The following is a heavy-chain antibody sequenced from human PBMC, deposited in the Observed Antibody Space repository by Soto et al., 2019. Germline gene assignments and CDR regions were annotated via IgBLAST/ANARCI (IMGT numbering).Heavy chain of an antibody. Sequence: PSETLSLTCTVSAGSITTYYWSWIRQPLGKALEWIGYISYRGTTNYNPSLKSRLTISIDTSKSQISLKLTSMTTADTAAYYCASSCTVGREVNTGFDPWGQGTMVTVSS. J-gene: IGHJ5*02. D-gene: IGHD2-8*02. V-gene: IGHV4-59*01. CDR1: AGSITTYY. CDR2: ISYRGTT. CDR3: ASSCTVGREVNTGFDP.